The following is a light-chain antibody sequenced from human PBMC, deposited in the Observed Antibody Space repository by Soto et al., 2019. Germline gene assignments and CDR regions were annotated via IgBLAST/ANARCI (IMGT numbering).Light chain of an antibody. V-gene: IGKV3-20*01. CDR2: ATS. CDR3: PLYVSSREFI. CDR1: QSAANNY. Sequence: EVVLTQSPGTLSLSPGERATLSCRTSQSAANNYLAWFQQKPGQAARLLIYATSSRATGLPDRFSGSWSGTDLKLTSNRLEPEDFAEYYCPLYVSSREFIFGPGTKVDI. J-gene: IGKJ3*01.